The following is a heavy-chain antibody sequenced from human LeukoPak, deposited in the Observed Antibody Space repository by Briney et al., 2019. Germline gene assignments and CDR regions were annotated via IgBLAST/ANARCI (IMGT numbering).Heavy chain of an antibody. D-gene: IGHD2-8*01. CDR1: GYTFTDYY. J-gene: IGHJ4*02. CDR3: ARESPKSYCTTADCYEWPLDS. CDR2: INPKSGGT. V-gene: IGHV1-2*02. Sequence: GASVKVSCKTSGYTFTDYYMHWVRQAPGQGLEWMGWINPKSGGTNYAQNFQGRVTMTSDTSISTGYMEVSSLRSDDTAVYYCARESPKSYCTTADCYEWPLDSWGQGTLVIVSS.